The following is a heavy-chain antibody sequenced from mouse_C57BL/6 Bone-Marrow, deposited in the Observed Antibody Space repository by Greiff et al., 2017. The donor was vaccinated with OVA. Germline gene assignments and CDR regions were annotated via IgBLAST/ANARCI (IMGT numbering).Heavy chain of an antibody. J-gene: IGHJ2*01. CDR1: GYTFTSYG. Sequence: VKLVESGAELARPGASVKLSCKASGYTFTSYGISWVKQRTGQGLEWIGEIYPRSGNTYYNEKFKGKATLTADTSSSTAYMELRSLTSEGSAVYFCARVGVYYYDSSYEGDYFDYWGQGTTLTVSS. D-gene: IGHD1-1*01. CDR3: ARVGVYYYDSSYEGDYFDY. V-gene: IGHV1-81*01. CDR2: IYPRSGNT.